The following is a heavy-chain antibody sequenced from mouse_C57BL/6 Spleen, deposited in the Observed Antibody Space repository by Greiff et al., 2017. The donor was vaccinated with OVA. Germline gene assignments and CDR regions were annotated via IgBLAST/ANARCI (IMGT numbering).Heavy chain of an antibody. CDR3: ERGRDYGGEAMDY. Sequence: VKLQESGAELVRPGTSVKMSCKASGYTFTNYWIGWVKQRPGHGLEWIGDIYPGGGYTNYNEKFKGKATLTADKSSSTAYMQFSSLTSEDSAIYYCERGRDYGGEAMDYWGQGTSVTVSS. D-gene: IGHD2-4*01. J-gene: IGHJ4*01. V-gene: IGHV1-63*01. CDR2: IYPGGGYT. CDR1: GYTFTNYW.